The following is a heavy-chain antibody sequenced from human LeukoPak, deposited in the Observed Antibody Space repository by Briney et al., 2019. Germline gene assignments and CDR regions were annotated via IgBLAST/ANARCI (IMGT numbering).Heavy chain of an antibody. CDR3: ARASPIAAPGTKRFDP. V-gene: IGHV1-2*02. CDR1: GYTFTDYH. J-gene: IGHJ5*02. CDR2: INPNSGGT. Sequence: ASVKVSCKASGYTFTDYHMHWVRQAPGQGLECMGWINPNSGGTNYAQKFQDRVTMTRDTSISTAYMEVSGLTSDDTAVYYCARASPIAAPGTKRFDPWGQGTLVTVSS. D-gene: IGHD6-13*01.